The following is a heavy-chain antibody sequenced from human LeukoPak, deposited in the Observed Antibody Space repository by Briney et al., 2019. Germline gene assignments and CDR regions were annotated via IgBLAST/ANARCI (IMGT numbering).Heavy chain of an antibody. V-gene: IGHV4-59*01. D-gene: IGHD3-9*01. CDR3: ARISLTGYAPISGYFDY. CDR1: GGSISSYY. CDR2: IYYSGST. Sequence: SETLSLTCTVSGGSISSYYWSWIRQPPGKGLEWIGYIYYSGSTNYNPSLKSRVTISVDTSKNQFSLKLSSVIDADTAVYYCARISLTGYAPISGYFDYWGQGTLVTVSS. J-gene: IGHJ4*02.